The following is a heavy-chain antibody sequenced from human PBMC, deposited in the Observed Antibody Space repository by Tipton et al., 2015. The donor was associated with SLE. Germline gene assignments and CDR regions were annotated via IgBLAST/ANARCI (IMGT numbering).Heavy chain of an antibody. Sequence: TLSLTCTVSGGSISSSSYYWGWFRQPPGKGLEWIGSIYYSGSTYYNPSLKSRVTISVDTSKNQFSLKLSSVTAADTAVYYCARGYDSTRGLLGWFFDYWGQGTLVTVSS. J-gene: IGHJ4*02. CDR3: ARGYDSTRGLLGWFFDY. CDR2: IYYSGST. CDR1: GGSISSSSYY. D-gene: IGHD3-22*01. V-gene: IGHV4-39*07.